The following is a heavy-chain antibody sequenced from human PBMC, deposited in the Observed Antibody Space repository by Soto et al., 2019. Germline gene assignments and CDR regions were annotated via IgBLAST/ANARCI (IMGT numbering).Heavy chain of an antibody. J-gene: IGHJ6*02. CDR1: GYTLTELS. CDR2: FDPEDGEA. CDR3: ATESVAGSYYYYYGMDV. V-gene: IGHV1-24*01. D-gene: IGHD6-19*01. Sequence: ASVKVSCKVSGYTLTELSMHWVRQAPGKGLEWMGGFDPEDGEAIYAQKFQGRVTMTEDTSTDTAYMELSSLRSEDTAVYYCATESVAGSYYYYYGMDVWGQGTTVTVSS.